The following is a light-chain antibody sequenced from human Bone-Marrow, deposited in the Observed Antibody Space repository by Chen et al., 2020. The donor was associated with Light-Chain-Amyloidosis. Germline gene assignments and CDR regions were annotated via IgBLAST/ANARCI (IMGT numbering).Light chain of an antibody. CDR1: QSVGFK. V-gene: IGKV3-20*01. J-gene: IGKJ4*01. CDR2: GSS. CDR3: QQYGTSPLT. Sequence: EVVMTQSPATLSVSPGERATLSCRASQSVGFKLAWYQQKPGQAPRLLIYGSSSRATGIPDRFTGSGSGTDFTLTINRLEPEDFAMYYCQQYGTSPLTFGGGTKVEIK.